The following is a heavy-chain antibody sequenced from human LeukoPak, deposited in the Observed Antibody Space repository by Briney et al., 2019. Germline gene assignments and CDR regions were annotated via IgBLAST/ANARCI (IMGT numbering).Heavy chain of an antibody. D-gene: IGHD2-2*01. CDR1: GYTFTGYY. CDR3: AGVRYCSSTSCHDFDY. Sequence: ASVKVSCKASGYTFTGYYMHWVRQAPGQGLEWMGWINPNSGGTNYAQKFQGRVTMTRDTSISTAYMELSRLRSDDTAVYYCAGVRYCSSTSCHDFDYWGQGTLVTVSS. CDR2: INPNSGGT. V-gene: IGHV1-2*02. J-gene: IGHJ4*02.